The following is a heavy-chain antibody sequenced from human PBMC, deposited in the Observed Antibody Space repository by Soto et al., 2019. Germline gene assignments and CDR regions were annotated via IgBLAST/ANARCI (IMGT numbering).Heavy chain of an antibody. CDR3: ARNRMNYDILTGYYYYGMDV. Sequence: SETLSLTCTVSGGSISSYYWSWIRQPPGKGLEWIGYIYYSGSTNYNPSLKSRVTISVDTSKNQFSLKLSSVTAADTAVYYCARNRMNYDILTGYYYYGMDVWGQGTTVTVSS. CDR2: IYYSGST. V-gene: IGHV4-59*01. CDR1: GGSISSYY. D-gene: IGHD3-9*01. J-gene: IGHJ6*02.